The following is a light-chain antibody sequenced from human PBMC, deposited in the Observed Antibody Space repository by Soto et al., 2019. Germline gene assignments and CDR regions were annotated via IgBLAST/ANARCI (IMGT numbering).Light chain of an antibody. CDR1: SSNIGGNS. CDR2: DDN. Sequence: VLTQPPSVSAAPGQKVTISCSGSSSNIGGNSVSWYQQLPWTAPKLLIYDDNKRPSGIPDRFSGSKSGTSATLGITGFQTGDEADYYCGSWDSSLSAYVFGTGTKVTVL. CDR3: GSWDSSLSAYV. V-gene: IGLV1-51*01. J-gene: IGLJ1*01.